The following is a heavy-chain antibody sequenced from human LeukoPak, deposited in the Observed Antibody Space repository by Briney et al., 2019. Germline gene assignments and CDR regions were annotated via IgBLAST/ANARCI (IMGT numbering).Heavy chain of an antibody. D-gene: IGHD3-9*01. Sequence: GASVKVSCKVSGYTLTELSMHWVRQAPGQGLEWMGWINPNSGGTNYAQKFQGWVTMTRDTSISTAYMELSRLRSDDTAVYYCAREPYYDILTGYNGFDYWGQGTLVTVSS. J-gene: IGHJ4*02. V-gene: IGHV1-2*04. CDR3: AREPYYDILTGYNGFDY. CDR1: GYTLTELS. CDR2: INPNSGGT.